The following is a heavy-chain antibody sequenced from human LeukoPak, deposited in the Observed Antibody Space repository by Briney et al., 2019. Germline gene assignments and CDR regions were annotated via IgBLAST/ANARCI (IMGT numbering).Heavy chain of an antibody. CDR2: ITSSSSYI. J-gene: IGHJ4*02. CDR1: GFTFSSYN. Sequence: GGSLRLSCAASGFTFSSYNMNWVRQAPGKGLEWVSSITSSSSYIYYTDSVKGRFTISRDNAKNSLYLQINSLRAEDTAVYYCTRGAPQRELLPGYWGQGTLVTVSS. V-gene: IGHV3-21*01. CDR3: TRGAPQRELLPGY. D-gene: IGHD1-26*01.